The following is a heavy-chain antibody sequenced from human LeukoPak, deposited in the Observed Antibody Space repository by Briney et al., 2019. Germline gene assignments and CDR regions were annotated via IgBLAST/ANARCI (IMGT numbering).Heavy chain of an antibody. D-gene: IGHD3-22*01. Sequence: PGGSLRLSCAASGFTFSDYYMNWLRQAPGRGLEWVSYISNSGSAKYYADSVKGRFTISRDNAKSSVYLEMNSLRAEDTAVYYCASDSSGYFGPWGQGTLVTVSS. V-gene: IGHV3-11*01. CDR3: ASDSSGYFGP. CDR1: GFTFSDYY. CDR2: ISNSGSAK. J-gene: IGHJ5*02.